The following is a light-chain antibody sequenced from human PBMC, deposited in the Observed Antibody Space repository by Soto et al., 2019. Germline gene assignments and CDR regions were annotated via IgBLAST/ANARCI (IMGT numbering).Light chain of an antibody. CDR2: TAS. V-gene: IGKV1-9*01. CDR3: QQLAGFPIT. CDR1: QVISTY. Sequence: DIHLTQSPSFLSASVGDRVTITCLASQVISTYLAWYQQKPGKAPNLLIYTASTLQTGVPSRFSGSAFGTEFTLTISSLQPEDFATYYCQQLAGFPITFGQGTRLEIK. J-gene: IGKJ5*01.